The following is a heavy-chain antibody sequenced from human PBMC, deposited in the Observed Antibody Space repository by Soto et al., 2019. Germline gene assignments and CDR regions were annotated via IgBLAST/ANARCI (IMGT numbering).Heavy chain of an antibody. Sequence: QITLKESGPTLVKPTQTLTLTCTFSGFSLSTSGVGVGWIRQPPGKALEWLTLIYWDERYSPSLKSSLTITKDTSKNQVVLTITNMDPVDTATYYCARTYYYGQNWFDPWGQGTLVTVSP. CDR2: IYWDE. CDR3: ARTYYYGQNWFDP. J-gene: IGHJ5*02. V-gene: IGHV2-5*02. D-gene: IGHD3-10*01. CDR1: GFSLSTSGVG.